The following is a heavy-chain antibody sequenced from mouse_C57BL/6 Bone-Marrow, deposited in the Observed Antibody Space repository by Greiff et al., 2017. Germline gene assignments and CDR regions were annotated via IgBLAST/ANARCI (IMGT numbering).Heavy chain of an antibody. J-gene: IGHJ1*03. V-gene: IGHV5-6*01. CDR1: GFTFSSYG. Sequence: EVKLLESGGDLVKPGGSLKLSCAASGFTFSSYGMSWVRRTPDKRLEWVATLSSGGSYTYYPDSVKGRFTISRDNAKNTLYLQMSSLKSEDTAMYYCARIYSWYFDVWGTGTTVTVAS. D-gene: IGHD1-1*01. CDR2: LSSGGSYT. CDR3: ARIYSWYFDV.